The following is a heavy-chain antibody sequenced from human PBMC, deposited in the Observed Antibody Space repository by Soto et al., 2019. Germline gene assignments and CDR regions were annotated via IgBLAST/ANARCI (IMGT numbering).Heavy chain of an antibody. V-gene: IGHV4-31*03. Sequence: SETLSLTCSVSGGYISSGGNYWSWIRQHPGKGLEWIGFIYYTGHTKYNAALKSRASISADMSENQFSLTLTSVTAADTAVYYCAREDINESFFDYWGTGILVTVSS. J-gene: IGHJ4*02. D-gene: IGHD2-8*01. CDR3: AREDINESFFDY. CDR2: IYYTGHT. CDR1: GGYISSGGNY.